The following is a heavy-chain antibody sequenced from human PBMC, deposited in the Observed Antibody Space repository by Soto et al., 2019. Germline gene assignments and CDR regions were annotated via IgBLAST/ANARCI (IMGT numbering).Heavy chain of an antibody. J-gene: IGHJ6*02. D-gene: IGHD3-22*01. V-gene: IGHV6-1*01. Sequence: PSQTLSLTCAISGDSVSSNSAAWNWIRQSPSRGLEWLGRTYYRSKWYNDYAVSVKSRITINPDTSKNQFSLQLNSVTPEDTAVYYCARSTYYYDSSGSTPDSPPLRTTKYGMDVWGQGTTVTVSS. CDR2: TYYRSKWYN. CDR3: ARSTYYYDSSGSTPDSPPLRTTKYGMDV. CDR1: GDSVSSNSAA.